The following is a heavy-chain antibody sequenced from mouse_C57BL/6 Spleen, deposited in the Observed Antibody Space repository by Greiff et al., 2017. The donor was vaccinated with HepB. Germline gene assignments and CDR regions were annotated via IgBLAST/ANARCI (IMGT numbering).Heavy chain of an antibody. CDR2: INPNNGGT. CDR3: ARWYYDYDGGYWYFDV. Sequence: EVQLVESGPELVKPGASVKISCKASGYTFTDYYMNWVKQSHGKSLEWIGDINPNNGGTSYNQKFKGKATLTVDKSSSTAYMELRSLTSEDSAVYYCARWYYDYDGGYWYFDVWGTGTTVTVSS. J-gene: IGHJ1*03. V-gene: IGHV1-26*01. CDR1: GYTFTDYY. D-gene: IGHD2-4*01.